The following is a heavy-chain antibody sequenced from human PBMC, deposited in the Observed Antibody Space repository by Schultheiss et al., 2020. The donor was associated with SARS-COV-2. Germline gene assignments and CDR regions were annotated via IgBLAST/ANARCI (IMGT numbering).Heavy chain of an antibody. V-gene: IGHV3-73*01. J-gene: IGHJ6*02. CDR3: TRDEGLTVVTAYYYYGMDV. CDR2: IRSKANSYAT. Sequence: GSLRLSCAASGFTFSSYGMHWVRQAPGKGLEWVGRIRSKANSYATAYAASVKGRFTISRDDSKNTAYLQMNSLKTEDTAVYYCTRDEGLTVVTAYYYYGMDVWGQGTTVTVSS. D-gene: IGHD4-23*01. CDR1: GFTFSSYG.